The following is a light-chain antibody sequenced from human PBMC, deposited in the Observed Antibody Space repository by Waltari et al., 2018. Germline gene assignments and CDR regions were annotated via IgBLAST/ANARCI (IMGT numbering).Light chain of an antibody. CDR3: QQYYSAPLT. J-gene: IGKJ3*01. CDR2: VAS. V-gene: IGKV1-27*01. CDR1: QGISDS. Sequence: DIRMTQSPSSLSASVGDRVTITCRASQGISDSLAWYQQKPRTVPKLLIYVASTLRSGVPSRCSGSGSGTDLTLTISSLQPEDFATYYCQQYYSAPLTFGPGTKLDIE.